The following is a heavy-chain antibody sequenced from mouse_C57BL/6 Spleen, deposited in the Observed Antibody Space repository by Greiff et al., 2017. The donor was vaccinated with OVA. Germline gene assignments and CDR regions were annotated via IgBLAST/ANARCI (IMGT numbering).Heavy chain of an antibody. D-gene: IGHD1-1*01. J-gene: IGHJ1*03. CDR2: IDPSDSET. V-gene: IGHV1-52*01. CDR1: GYTFTSYW. CDR3: ARYAITTVVAHWYFDV. Sequence: QVQLQQSGAELVRPGSSVKLSCKASGYTFTSYWMHWVKQRPIQGLEWIGNIDPSDSETHYNQKFKDKATLTVDKSSSTAYMQLSSLTSEDSAVYYCARYAITTVVAHWYFDVWGTGTTVTVSS.